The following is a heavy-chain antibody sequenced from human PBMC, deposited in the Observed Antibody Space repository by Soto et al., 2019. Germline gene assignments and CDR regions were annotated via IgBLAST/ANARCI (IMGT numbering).Heavy chain of an antibody. CDR3: ARELRFLEWTRYYYYGMDV. CDR1: GYTFTGYY. D-gene: IGHD3-3*01. Sequence: GASVKVSCKASGYTFTGYYMHWVRQAPGQGLEWMGWINPIFGTANYAQKFQGRVTITADESTSTAYMELSSLRSEDTAVYYCARELRFLEWTRYYYYGMDVWGQGTTVTVSS. V-gene: IGHV1-69*13. J-gene: IGHJ6*02. CDR2: INPIFGTA.